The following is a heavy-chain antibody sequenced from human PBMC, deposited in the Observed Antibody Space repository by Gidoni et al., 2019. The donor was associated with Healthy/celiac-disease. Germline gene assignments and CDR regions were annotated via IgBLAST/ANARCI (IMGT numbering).Heavy chain of an antibody. V-gene: IGHV4-38-2*02. CDR2: IYHSGST. CDR1: GYSISSGYC. J-gene: IGHJ4*02. CDR3: ARDRDY. Sequence: QVQLQESGPGLVKPSETLSLTCTVSGYSISSGYCWGWIRQPPGKGLEWIGSIYHSGSTYYNPSLKSRVTISVDTSKNQFSLKLSSVTAADTAVYYCARDRDYWGQGTLVTVSS.